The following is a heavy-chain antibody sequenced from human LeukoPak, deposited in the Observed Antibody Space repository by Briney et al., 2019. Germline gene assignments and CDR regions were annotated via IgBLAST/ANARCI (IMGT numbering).Heavy chain of an antibody. CDR3: AGGTGFIIKD. V-gene: IGHV3-7*03. CDR1: GFTFSPYW. D-gene: IGHD3-9*01. CDR2: IKQDGSEK. Sequence: GGSLRLSCAASGFTFSPYWMNWVRRAPGKGLEWVANIKQDGSEKNYVDSVKGRFTISRDNAKNSLYLQMNNLRVEDTAMYYCAGGTGFIIKDWGQGTLVTVSS. J-gene: IGHJ4*02.